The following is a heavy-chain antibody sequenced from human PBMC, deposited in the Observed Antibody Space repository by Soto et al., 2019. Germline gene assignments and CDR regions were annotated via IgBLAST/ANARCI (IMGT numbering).Heavy chain of an antibody. J-gene: IGHJ6*02. D-gene: IGHD3-10*01. CDR2: ISGNGGST. CDR1: GFTFSSYA. CDR3: AKDLHWFAMDV. Sequence: GGSLRLSCAASGFTFSSYAMSWVRQGPGKGLEWVSSISGNGGSTYYADSVKGRFTISRHNSMNTLYLQMNGLRADDTAIYYCAKDLHWFAMDVWGQGTTVTVSS. V-gene: IGHV3-23*01.